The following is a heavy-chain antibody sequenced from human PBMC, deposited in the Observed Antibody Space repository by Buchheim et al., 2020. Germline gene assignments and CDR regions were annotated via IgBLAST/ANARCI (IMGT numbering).Heavy chain of an antibody. D-gene: IGHD6-13*01. Sequence: QVQLVQSGAEVKKPGSSVKVSCKASGGTFSSYAISWVRQAPGQGLEWMGIINPSGGSTTYAQKFQGRVTMTRDTSTSPVYMELSSLRSEDTGVYYCAKDKAGYSSSWYLFDYWGQGTL. J-gene: IGHJ4*02. V-gene: IGHV1-46*03. CDR1: GGTFSSYA. CDR3: AKDKAGYSSSWYLFDY. CDR2: INPSGGST.